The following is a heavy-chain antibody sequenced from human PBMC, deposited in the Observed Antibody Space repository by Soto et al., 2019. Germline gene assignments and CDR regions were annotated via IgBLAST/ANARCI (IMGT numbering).Heavy chain of an antibody. Sequence: GGSLRLSSAASGFTFSSCAMSWVRQAPGKGLEWVSAISGSGGSTYYADSVKGRFTISRDNSKNTLYLQMNSLRAEDTAVYYCAKDRAYSGPRPFDYWGQGTLVTVSS. D-gene: IGHD5-12*01. J-gene: IGHJ4*02. V-gene: IGHV3-23*01. CDR1: GFTFSSCA. CDR2: ISGSGGST. CDR3: AKDRAYSGPRPFDY.